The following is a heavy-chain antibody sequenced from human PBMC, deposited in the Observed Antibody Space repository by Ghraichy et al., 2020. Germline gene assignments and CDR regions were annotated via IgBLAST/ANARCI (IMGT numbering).Heavy chain of an antibody. D-gene: IGHD6-19*01. CDR3: ARQDSSGWPFDY. CDR1: GGSISSYY. V-gene: IGHV4-59*08. Sequence: ETLSLTCTVSGGSISSYYWSWIRQPPGKGLEWIGYIYYSGSTNYNPSLKSRVTISIDTSKNQFSLKLSSVTAADTAVYYCARQDSSGWPFDYWGQGTLVTVSS. CDR2: IYYSGST. J-gene: IGHJ4*02.